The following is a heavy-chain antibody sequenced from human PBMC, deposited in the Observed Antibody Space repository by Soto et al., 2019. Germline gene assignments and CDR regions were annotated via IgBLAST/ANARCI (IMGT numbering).Heavy chain of an antibody. Sequence: QLQLQESGPGLVKPSETLSLTCTVSGGSISSSTYYWGWIRQPPGKGLEWIGSIYFRGSTYYNPSLKIRVAVSADTSKNQFSLKLPSVTAADTAVYYGAREILTGYYPAGWFDPWGQGTLVTVSS. V-gene: IGHV4-39*02. CDR2: IYFRGST. J-gene: IGHJ5*02. CDR3: AREILTGYYPAGWFDP. CDR1: GGSISSSTYY. D-gene: IGHD3-9*01.